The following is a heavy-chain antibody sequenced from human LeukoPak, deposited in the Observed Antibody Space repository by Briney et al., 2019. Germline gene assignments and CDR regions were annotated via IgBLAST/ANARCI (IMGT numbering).Heavy chain of an antibody. J-gene: IGHJ5*02. CDR1: GYTFTGYY. CDR3: ARDGCSSTSCYPEDNWFDP. V-gene: IGHV1-2*02. CDR2: INPNSGGT. Sequence: ASVKVSCKASGYTFTGYYMHWVRQAPGQGPEWMGWINPNSGGTNYAQKFQGRVTMTRDTSISTAYMELSRLRSDDTAVYYCARDGCSSTSCYPEDNWFDPWGQGTLVTVSS. D-gene: IGHD2-2*01.